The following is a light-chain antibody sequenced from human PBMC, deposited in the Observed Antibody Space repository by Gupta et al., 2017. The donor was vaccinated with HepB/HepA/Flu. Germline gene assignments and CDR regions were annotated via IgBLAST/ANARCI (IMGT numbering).Light chain of an antibody. V-gene: IGLV4-69*01. CDR3: QTWGTGFQV. CDR1: SRHSTYT. CDR2: LNSDGSH. Sequence: QVVLTQSPSASASLGASVKLICTLSSRHSTYTIAWHQQQPEKGPRYLMKLNSDGSHTKGVGIPDRCAGSSSGAERDLTIASIQAEDEDDYYCQTWGTGFQVFGGGTKLTVL. J-gene: IGLJ3*02.